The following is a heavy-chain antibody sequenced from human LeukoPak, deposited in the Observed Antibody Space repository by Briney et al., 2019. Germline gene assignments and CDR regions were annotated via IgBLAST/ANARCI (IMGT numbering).Heavy chain of an antibody. J-gene: IGHJ4*02. CDR2: IKQDGSEK. CDR3: ASDLGQEFDY. D-gene: IGHD3-16*01. V-gene: IGHV3-7*01. Sequence: QPGRSLRLSCAASGFTFSSYWMSWVRQAPGKGLEWVANIKQDGSEKYYVDSVKGRFTISRGNAKNSLYLQMNSLRAEDTAVYYCASDLGQEFDYWGQGTLVTVSS. CDR1: GFTFSSYW.